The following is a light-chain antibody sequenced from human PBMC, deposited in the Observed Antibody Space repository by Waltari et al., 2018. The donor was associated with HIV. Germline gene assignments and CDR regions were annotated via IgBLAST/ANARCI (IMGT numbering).Light chain of an antibody. Sequence: QSALTQPPSASGSPGQPVTFSCTATRRDVGPYNFLSWYQPHPGKASKLIIYGVNQPPSGVPDRFSGSKSGNTASLTVSVLQADDEADYYCSSYAGPNHLLFGGGTKLTVL. J-gene: IGLJ2*01. CDR2: GVN. CDR1: RRDVGPYNF. CDR3: SSYAGPNHLL. V-gene: IGLV2-8*01.